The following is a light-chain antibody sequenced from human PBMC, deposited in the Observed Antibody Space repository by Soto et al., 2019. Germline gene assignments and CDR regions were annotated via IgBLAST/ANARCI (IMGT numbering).Light chain of an antibody. V-gene: IGKV1-39*01. Sequence: DIQMTQSPSSLSASVGDIVTITCRASQSISSYFNWYQQKPGKAPKLLIYAASSLQSGVPSRFSGSGSGTDFTLTISSLQPEDFATYYCQQSYSTPQTVGQGTKVEI. CDR2: AAS. CDR3: QQSYSTPQT. J-gene: IGKJ1*01. CDR1: QSISSY.